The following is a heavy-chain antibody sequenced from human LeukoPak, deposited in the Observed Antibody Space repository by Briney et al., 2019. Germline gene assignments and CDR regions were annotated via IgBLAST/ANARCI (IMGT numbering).Heavy chain of an antibody. CDR3: ARDQGGGYSYGWQSFDY. D-gene: IGHD5-18*01. J-gene: IGHJ4*02. CDR2: ISSSSSTI. CDR1: GFTVSSNY. V-gene: IGHV3-48*04. Sequence: PGGSLRLSCAASGFTVSSNYMNWVRQAPGKGLEWVSYISSSSSTIYYADSVKGRFTISRDNAKNSLYLQMNSLRAEDTAVYYCARDQGGGYSYGWQSFDYWGQGTLVTVSS.